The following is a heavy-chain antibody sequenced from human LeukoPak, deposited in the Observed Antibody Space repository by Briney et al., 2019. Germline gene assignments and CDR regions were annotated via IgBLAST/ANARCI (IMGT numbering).Heavy chain of an antibody. Sequence: PSDTLSLTCTVSGGSISSRGYYWSWIRQPPGKGLEWIGSIYYSGRTYYNPSLKSRVTISVDTSKNQFSLKLSSVTAADTAVYYCARLQGSGSPSFDYWGQGTLVTVSS. V-gene: IGHV4-39*01. J-gene: IGHJ4*02. CDR1: GGSISSRGYY. CDR2: IYYSGRT. D-gene: IGHD3-10*01. CDR3: ARLQGSGSPSFDY.